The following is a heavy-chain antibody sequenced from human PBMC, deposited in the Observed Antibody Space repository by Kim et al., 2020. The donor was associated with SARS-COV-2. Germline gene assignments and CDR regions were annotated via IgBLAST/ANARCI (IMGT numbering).Heavy chain of an antibody. CDR1: GFTFSSYE. CDR3: ASVVAASYYYYYGMDV. J-gene: IGHJ6*02. V-gene: IGHV3-48*03. CDR2: ISSSGSTV. Sequence: GGSLRLSCAASGFTFSSYEMNWVRQAPGKGLEWVSNISSSGSTVYYADSVKGRFTISRDNAKNSLYLQMNSLRAEDTAVYYCASVVAASYYYYYGMDVWGQGTTVTVSS. D-gene: IGHD2-15*01.